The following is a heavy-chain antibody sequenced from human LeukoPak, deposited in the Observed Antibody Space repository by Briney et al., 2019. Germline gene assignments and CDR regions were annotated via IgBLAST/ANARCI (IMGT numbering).Heavy chain of an antibody. V-gene: IGHV3-23*01. D-gene: IGHD5-18*01. CDR1: GFTFSSYA. Sequence: GGSLRLSCAASGFTFSSYAMSWVRQAPGKGLEWVSAISGSGGSTYYAYSVKGRFTISRDNSKNTLYLQMNSLRAEDTAVHYCSKSGDSIQLWSFAPGWARHFDYRGQGTLVTVFS. J-gene: IGHJ4*02. CDR3: SKSGDSIQLWSFAPGWARHFDY. CDR2: ISGSGGST.